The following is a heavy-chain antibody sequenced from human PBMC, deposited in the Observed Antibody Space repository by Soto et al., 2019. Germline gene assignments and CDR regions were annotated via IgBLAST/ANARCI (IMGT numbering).Heavy chain of an antibody. CDR3: ARARVGVDIVVVPAAQPLSG. V-gene: IGHV1-69*02. CDR2: IIPILGIA. CDR1: GGTFSSYT. J-gene: IGHJ4*02. D-gene: IGHD2-2*01. Sequence: QVQLVQSGAEVKKPGSSVKVSCKASGGTFSSYTISWVRQAPGQGLEWMGRIIPILGIANYAQKFQGRVTITADKSTSTAYMELSSLRSEDTGVYYWARARVGVDIVVVPAAQPLSGWGQGTLVIVSS.